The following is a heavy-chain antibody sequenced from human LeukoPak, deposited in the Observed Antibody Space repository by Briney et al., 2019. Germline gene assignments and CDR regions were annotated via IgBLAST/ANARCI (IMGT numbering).Heavy chain of an antibody. V-gene: IGHV3-13*01. D-gene: IGHD5-18*01. CDR1: GFTLGSHD. J-gene: IGHJ4*02. Sequence: GGSLRLSCTASGFTLGSHDMHWVRHTTGEGLEWVAAIASGFQTFYAGSVKGRFTVSREDAKNSLYLQMNSLRAGDTAVYYCVREARGYHYTYFDYWGQGTLVTVSS. CDR2: IASGFQT. CDR3: VREARGYHYTYFDY.